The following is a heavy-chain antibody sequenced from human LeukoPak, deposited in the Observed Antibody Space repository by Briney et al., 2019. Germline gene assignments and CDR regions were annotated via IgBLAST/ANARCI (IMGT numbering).Heavy chain of an antibody. CDR2: MYYSGST. D-gene: IGHD5-24*01. CDR3: TRSTNLEALDI. V-gene: IGHV4-61*01. Sequence: SETLSLTCTVSGRSVSSGRYYWGWLRPPPGKDLEWFGYMYYSGSTNYNPSLKSRVTISVDTSKSQFSLKLRAVTTADTALYYCTRSTNLEALDIWGQGTMVTVSS. CDR1: GRSVSSGRYY. J-gene: IGHJ3*02.